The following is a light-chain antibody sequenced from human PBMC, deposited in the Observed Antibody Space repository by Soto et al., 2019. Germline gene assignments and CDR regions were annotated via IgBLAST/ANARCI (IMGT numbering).Light chain of an antibody. CDR3: QQSYNSPPIT. V-gene: IGKV1-39*01. CDR2: AAS. Sequence: DIQMHQSPSSLSASVGDRVTITCRAGQNIFSSLNWYQQKPGKAPKLLIYAASSLQSGVPSRFSGSGSGTDFTLTITSLQPEDFATYYCQQSYNSPPITFGQGTRLEIK. J-gene: IGKJ5*01. CDR1: QNIFSS.